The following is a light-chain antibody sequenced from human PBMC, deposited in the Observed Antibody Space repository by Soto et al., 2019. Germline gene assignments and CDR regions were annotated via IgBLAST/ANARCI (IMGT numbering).Light chain of an antibody. CDR1: SSDVGGYNY. Sequence: QSALTQPASVSGSPGQSITISCTGTSSDVGGYNYVSWYQQHPGKAPKLMIYDVSNRPSGVSNRFSGSKSGNTASLTISGVQAEEGADYYCTSYTSSSTYVFGIGTKLTVL. J-gene: IGLJ1*01. CDR2: DVS. CDR3: TSYTSSSTYV. V-gene: IGLV2-14*01.